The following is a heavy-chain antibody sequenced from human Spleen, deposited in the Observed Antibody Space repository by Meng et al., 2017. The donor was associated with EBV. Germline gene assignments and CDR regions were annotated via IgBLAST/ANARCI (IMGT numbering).Heavy chain of an antibody. J-gene: IGHJ4*02. CDR2: MYYSGST. CDR3: ARGAGATDY. V-gene: IGHV4-30-2*01. CDR1: GGSISSGGYS. D-gene: IGHD1-26*01. Sequence: QLQLQESGSGLVKPSQTLSLTCAVSGGSISSGGYSWSWIRQPPGKGLEWIGYMYYSGSTYYNPSLESRVAMSLDRSKNQFSLKLSSVTAADTAVYYCARGAGATDYWGQGTLVTVSS.